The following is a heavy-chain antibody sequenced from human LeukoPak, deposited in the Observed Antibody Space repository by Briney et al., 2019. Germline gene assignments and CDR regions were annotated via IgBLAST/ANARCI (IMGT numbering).Heavy chain of an antibody. V-gene: IGHV5-51*01. D-gene: IGHD2-2*01. J-gene: IGHJ4*02. CDR1: GYSFTCYW. CDR3: ARVDLYCSSTSCYSFDY. Sequence: GESLKISCKGFGYSFTCYWIAWVRQMPGKGLEWMGIIYPGDSDTRYSPSFQGQVTISGDKSISTVYLRWSSLKASDTAMYYCARVDLYCSSTSCYSFDYWGQGTLVTVSS. CDR2: IYPGDSDT.